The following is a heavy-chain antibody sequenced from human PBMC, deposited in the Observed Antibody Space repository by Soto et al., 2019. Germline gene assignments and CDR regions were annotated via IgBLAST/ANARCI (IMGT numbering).Heavy chain of an antibody. J-gene: IGHJ4*02. D-gene: IGHD3-16*01. CDR1: GFTFRSFV. CDR2: TSYDGTNK. CDR3: ARWGTTGGLDV. V-gene: IGHV3-30*19. Sequence: QVQLVESGGGVVQPGTSLRLSCVGSGFTFRSFVIHWVRQAPGRGLEWVALTSYDGTNKYFGDSVKGRFTISRDNSRNTVYLQMDSLILEDTALYYCARWGTTGGLDVWGQGTLVSVSS.